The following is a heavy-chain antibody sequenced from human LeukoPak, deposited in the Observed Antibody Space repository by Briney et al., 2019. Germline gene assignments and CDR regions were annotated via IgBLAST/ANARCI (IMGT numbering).Heavy chain of an antibody. V-gene: IGHV3-23*01. D-gene: IGHD3-3*01. J-gene: IGHJ4*02. Sequence: SGNDGRTYYAGSVKGRFTISRDNSKKTVYLQMNSLRAEDTAVYYCAKDWADFWSGYFLFDYWGRGTLVTVSS. CDR2: SGNDGRT. CDR3: AKDWADFWSGYFLFDY.